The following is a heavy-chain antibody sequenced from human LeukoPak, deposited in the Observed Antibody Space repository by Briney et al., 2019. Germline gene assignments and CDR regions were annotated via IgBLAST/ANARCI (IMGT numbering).Heavy chain of an antibody. J-gene: IGHJ4*02. CDR2: INHSGST. CDR1: GGSFSGYY. V-gene: IGHV4-34*01. Sequence: KPSETLSLTCAVYGGSFSGYYWSWIRQPPGKGLEWIGEINHSGSTNYNPSLKSRVTISVDTSKNQFSLKLSSVTAADTAVYYCASELRGGVSKSFYYFDYWGQGTLVTVSS. CDR3: ASELRGGVSKSFYYFDY. D-gene: IGHD5/OR15-5a*01.